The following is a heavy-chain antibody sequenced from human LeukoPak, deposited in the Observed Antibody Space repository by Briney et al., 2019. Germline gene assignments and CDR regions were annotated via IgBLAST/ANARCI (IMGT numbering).Heavy chain of an antibody. Sequence: ASVKVSCKASGYTFTGHYVHWVQQAPGQGLEWMGWINPNTGGTDYAQKFQGRVTMTRDTSISTAYMELNSLRSDDTAVYYCARDPRIAATGDDNWFDPWGQGTLVTVSS. CDR2: INPNTGGT. D-gene: IGHD6-13*01. V-gene: IGHV1-2*02. J-gene: IGHJ5*02. CDR3: ARDPRIAATGDDNWFDP. CDR1: GYTFTGHY.